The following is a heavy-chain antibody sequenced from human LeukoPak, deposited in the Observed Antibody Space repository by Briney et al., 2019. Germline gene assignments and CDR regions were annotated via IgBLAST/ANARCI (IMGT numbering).Heavy chain of an antibody. CDR3: ARELRPTTWVSRFDP. CDR1: GGSISSYY. CDR2: IYYSGST. D-gene: IGHD4-17*01. V-gene: IGHV4-59*01. J-gene: IGHJ5*02. Sequence: PSETLSLTCTVSGGSISSYYWSWIRQPPGKGLEWIGYIYYSGSTNYNPSLKSRVTISVDTSKNQFSLKLSSVTAADTAVYYCARELRPTTWVSRFDPWGQGTLVTVSS.